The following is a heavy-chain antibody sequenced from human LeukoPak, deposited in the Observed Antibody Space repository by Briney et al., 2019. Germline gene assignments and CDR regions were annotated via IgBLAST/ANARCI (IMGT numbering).Heavy chain of an antibody. Sequence: PSETLSLTCTVSGGSISSGSYYWAWIRQPPEKGLEWIGGGYDFGNAYHNPSLKSRVTISVDTSKNQFFLKLTSVTAADTAVYYCARDLVGAETGFDPWGQGTLVTVSS. D-gene: IGHD2-15*01. J-gene: IGHJ5*02. CDR1: GGSISSGSYY. V-gene: IGHV4-39*07. CDR3: ARDLVGAETGFDP. CDR2: GYDFGNA.